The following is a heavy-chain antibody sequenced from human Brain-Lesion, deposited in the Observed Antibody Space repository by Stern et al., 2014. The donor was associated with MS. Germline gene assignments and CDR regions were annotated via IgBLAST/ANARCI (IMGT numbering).Heavy chain of an antibody. Sequence: EVQLVESGGDLVQPGRSLRLSCAASGFPFDDYAMHWVRHAPGKGLEWVAGISWNSGTIGYADSVKGRFTTSRDNAYSSLYLQMNSLRPEDTALYYCARDITGSSAYFAYWGQGTLVTVSS. D-gene: IGHD1-14*01. V-gene: IGHV3-9*01. CDR3: ARDITGSSAYFAY. CDR2: ISWNSGTI. J-gene: IGHJ4*02. CDR1: GFPFDDYA.